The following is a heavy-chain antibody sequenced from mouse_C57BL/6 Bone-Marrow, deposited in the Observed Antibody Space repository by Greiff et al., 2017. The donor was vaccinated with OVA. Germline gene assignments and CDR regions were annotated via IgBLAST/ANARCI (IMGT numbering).Heavy chain of an antibody. Sequence: VQLVESGAELVRPGSSVKLSCKASGYTFTSYWMHWVKQRPIQGLEWIGNIDPSDSETHYNQKFKDKATLTVDKSSSTAYMQLSSLTSEDSAVYYCARIYWDWYFDVWGTGTTVTVSS. CDR1: GYTFTSYW. D-gene: IGHD2-1*01. CDR3: ARIYWDWYFDV. CDR2: IDPSDSET. J-gene: IGHJ1*03. V-gene: IGHV1-52*01.